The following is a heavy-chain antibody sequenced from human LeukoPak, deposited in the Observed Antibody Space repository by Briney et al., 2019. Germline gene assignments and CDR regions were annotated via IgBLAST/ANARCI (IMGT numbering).Heavy chain of an antibody. Sequence: GGSLRLSCAASGFTFSSYAMGWVRQAPGKGLEWVSAISGSAGTTYYADSVKGRFTISRDNSRNTLFLQMNSLRAEDTAAYYCAKNYYGSGSSSLDYWGQGTLVTVSS. J-gene: IGHJ4*02. CDR3: AKNYYGSGSSSLDY. CDR2: ISGSAGTT. V-gene: IGHV3-23*01. D-gene: IGHD3-10*01. CDR1: GFTFSSYA.